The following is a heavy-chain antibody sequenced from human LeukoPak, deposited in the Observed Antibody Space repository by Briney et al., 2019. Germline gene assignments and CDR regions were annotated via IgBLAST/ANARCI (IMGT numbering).Heavy chain of an antibody. CDR1: GGSISSGDYY. V-gene: IGHV4-30-4*08. CDR3: ARDSPRDYYDSSGSYYFDY. Sequence: PSETLSLTCTVSGGSISSGDYYWSWIRQPPGKGLEWIGNIYYSGGTYYNPSLKSRVTISVDTSKNQFSLKLSSVTAADTAVYYCARDSPRDYYDSSGSYYFDYWGQGTLVTVSS. D-gene: IGHD3-22*01. J-gene: IGHJ4*02. CDR2: IYYSGGT.